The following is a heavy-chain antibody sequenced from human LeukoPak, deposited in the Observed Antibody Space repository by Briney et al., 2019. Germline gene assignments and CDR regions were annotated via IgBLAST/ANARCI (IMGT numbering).Heavy chain of an antibody. CDR2: ISGSGGST. CDR1: GFTFSSYA. CDR3: AKDPTSGRIAARLAWFDP. V-gene: IGHV3-23*01. Sequence: GGSLRLSCAASGFTFSSYAMSWVRQAPGKGLEWVSAISGSGGSTYYADSVKGRFTISRDNSKNTLYLQMNSLRAEDTAVYYCAKDPTSGRIAARLAWFDPWGQGTLVTVSS. D-gene: IGHD6-6*01. J-gene: IGHJ5*02.